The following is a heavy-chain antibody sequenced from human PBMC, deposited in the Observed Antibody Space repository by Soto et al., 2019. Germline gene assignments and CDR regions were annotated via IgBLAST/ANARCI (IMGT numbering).Heavy chain of an antibody. V-gene: IGHV1-8*01. CDR1: GYTFTSYD. D-gene: IGHD3-22*01. CDR2: MNPNSGNT. J-gene: IGHJ6*02. CDR3: ARGRTSYYYXSSGYYREYYYYYGMDV. Sequence: GASVKVSCKASGYTFTSYDINWVRQATGQGLEWMGWMNPNSGNTGYAQKFQGRVTMTRNTSISTAYMELSSLRSEDTAVYYCARGRTSYYYXSSGYYREYYYYYGMDVWGQGTTVTVSS.